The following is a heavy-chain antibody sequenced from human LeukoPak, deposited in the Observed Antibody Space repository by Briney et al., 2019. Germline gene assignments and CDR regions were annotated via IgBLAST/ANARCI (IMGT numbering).Heavy chain of an antibody. D-gene: IGHD2-2*01. Sequence: PSETLSLTCSVSGGSISSSAYWWSWIRQPPGKGLEWIGYIYYSGSTYYNPTLKSRVTISVDTSNNQFSLKLSSVTAADTAVYFLSKNFPALVPFHWGQGTLV. CDR2: IYYSGST. CDR1: GGSISSSAYW. V-gene: IGHV4-30-4*01. J-gene: IGHJ4*01. CDR3: SKNFPALVPFH.